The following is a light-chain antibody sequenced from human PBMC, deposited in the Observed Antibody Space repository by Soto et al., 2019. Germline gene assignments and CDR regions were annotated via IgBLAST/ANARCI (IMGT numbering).Light chain of an antibody. J-gene: IGKJ4*01. CDR1: QSVDSNY. CDR2: GAS. CDR3: QQYGSSST. Sequence: EIVLTQSPGTLSLSPGERATLSCRASQSVDSNYLAWYQQKPGQAPRLLIYGASNRATGIPGRFSGSGSGTAFTLTITRLEPEDFAVYHCQQYGSSSTFGGGTKVEIK. V-gene: IGKV3-20*01.